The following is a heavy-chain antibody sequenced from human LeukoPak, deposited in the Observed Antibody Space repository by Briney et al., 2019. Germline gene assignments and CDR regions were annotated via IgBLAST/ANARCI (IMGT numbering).Heavy chain of an antibody. CDR3: AREVVWDYDYVWGSYRSTAFDY. Sequence: PGGSLRLSCAASGFTFSSYAMSWVRQAPGKGLEWVSAISGSGGSTYYADSVKGRFTISRDNAKNSLYLQMNSLRAEDTAVYYCAREVVWDYDYVWGSYRSTAFDYWGQGTLVTVSS. CDR2: ISGSGGST. V-gene: IGHV3-23*01. J-gene: IGHJ4*02. CDR1: GFTFSSYA. D-gene: IGHD3-16*02.